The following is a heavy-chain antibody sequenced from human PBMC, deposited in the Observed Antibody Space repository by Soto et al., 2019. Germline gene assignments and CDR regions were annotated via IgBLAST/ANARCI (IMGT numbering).Heavy chain of an antibody. V-gene: IGHV1-69*13. CDR2: IIPIFGTA. J-gene: IGHJ6*02. CDR1: GGTFSSYA. Sequence: ASVKVSCKASGGTFSSYAISWVRQAPGQGLEWMGGIIPIFGTANYAQKFQGRVTITADESTSTAYMELSSPRSEDTAVYYCARAVRDYDFWSGSLLYYGMDVWG. CDR3: ARAVRDYDFWSGSLLYYGMDV. D-gene: IGHD3-3*01.